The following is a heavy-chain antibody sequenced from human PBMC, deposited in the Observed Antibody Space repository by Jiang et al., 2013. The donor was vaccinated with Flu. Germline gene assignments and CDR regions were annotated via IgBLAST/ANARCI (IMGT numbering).Heavy chain of an antibody. Sequence: VQLLESGGGLVQPGGSLRLSCAASGFTFSSYAMTWVRQAPGKGLEWVSTISGRGGSTYYADSVKGRFTISRDTSKNTLYLQMNSLRSEDTAVYYCASPLPLTSDTTLLRGVIGAFDIWGQGTMVTVSS. CDR2: ISGRGGST. CDR1: GFTFSSYA. CDR3: ASPLPLTSDTTLLRGVIGAFDI. D-gene: IGHD3-10*01. J-gene: IGHJ3*02. V-gene: IGHV3-23*01.